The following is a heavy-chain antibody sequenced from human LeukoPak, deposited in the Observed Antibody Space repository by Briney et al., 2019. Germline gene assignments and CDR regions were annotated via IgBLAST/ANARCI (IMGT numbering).Heavy chain of an antibody. V-gene: IGHV1-2*02. D-gene: IGHD6-19*01. CDR1: GNTFSGYY. J-gene: IGHJ6*03. CDR2: INPKSSGT. CDR3: ARDVMTAVAGTGGYYYYYYMDV. Sequence: GASVKVSCKASGNTFSGYYLHWVRQLPGQGLEWMGWINPKSSGTHYAQKFQGRVTMTSDTSISTGYMELSRLTSDDTAVYYCARDVMTAVAGTGGYYYYYYMDVWGKGTTVTVSS.